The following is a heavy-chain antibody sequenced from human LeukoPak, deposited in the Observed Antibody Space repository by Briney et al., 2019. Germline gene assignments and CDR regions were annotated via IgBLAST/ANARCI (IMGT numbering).Heavy chain of an antibody. V-gene: IGHV5-51*01. J-gene: IGHJ4*02. CDR3: ARLENSGSYSRY. D-gene: IGHD1-26*01. CDR1: GYSFTNYW. Sequence: GESLKISCKASGYSFTNYWIGWVRQMPGKALEWMGIIYPSDSDTKYSPSFQGQVTISADKSISTAYLQWSSLKASDTAMYYCARLENSGSYSRYWGQGTLVTVSS. CDR2: IYPSDSDT.